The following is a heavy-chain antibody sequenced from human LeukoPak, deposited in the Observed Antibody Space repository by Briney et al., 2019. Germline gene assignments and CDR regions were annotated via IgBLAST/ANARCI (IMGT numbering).Heavy chain of an antibody. Sequence: SSETLSLTCAVHGGSFTFYYWNWMRQPPGKGLEWIGEINHSGITNYAPSLKSRVTISVDTSKNQFYLNLSSVTAADTAVYYCASWLRVYGVDVWGQGTTVTVSS. CDR1: GGSFTFYY. J-gene: IGHJ6*02. D-gene: IGHD6-19*01. CDR3: ASWLRVYGVDV. V-gene: IGHV4-34*01. CDR2: INHSGIT.